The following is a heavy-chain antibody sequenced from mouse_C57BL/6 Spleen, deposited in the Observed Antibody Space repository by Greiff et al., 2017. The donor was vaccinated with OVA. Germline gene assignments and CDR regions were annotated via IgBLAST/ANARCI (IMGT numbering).Heavy chain of an antibody. CDR2: IYPGDGDT. V-gene: IGHV1-80*01. CDR3: ARCEMCIYYAMDY. J-gene: IGHJ4*01. Sequence: VQVVESGAELVKPGASVKISCKASGYAFSSYWMNWVKQRPGKGLEWIGQIYPGDGDTNYNGKFKGKATLTADKSSSTAYMQLSSLTSEDSAVYFCARCEMCIYYAMDYWGQGTSVTVSS. CDR1: GYAFSSYW.